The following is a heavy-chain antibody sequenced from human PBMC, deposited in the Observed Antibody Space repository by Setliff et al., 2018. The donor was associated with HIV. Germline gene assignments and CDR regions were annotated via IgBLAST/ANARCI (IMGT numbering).Heavy chain of an antibody. V-gene: IGHV3-11*04. Sequence: GGSLRLSCAVSGFFFSDHYMSWIRQAPGKGLEWVSYISFSGNTIYYRDSVRGRFTIARDNAKNSLYLQINSLRAEDTAMYYCATSVAGGVWGQGTTVTVSS. CDR1: GFFFSDHY. CDR3: ATSVAGGV. CDR2: ISFSGNTI. J-gene: IGHJ6*02. D-gene: IGHD6-19*01.